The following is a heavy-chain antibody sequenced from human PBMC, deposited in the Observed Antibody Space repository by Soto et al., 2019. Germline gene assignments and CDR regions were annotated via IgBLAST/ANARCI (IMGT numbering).Heavy chain of an antibody. J-gene: IGHJ3*02. CDR2: ISTYNHNT. V-gene: IGHV1-18*01. CDR3: ARRRWENSDAFDI. CDR1: GYTFGSYV. D-gene: IGHD1-26*01. Sequence: QVQLVQSGAEVRKPGASVKVSCKASGYTFGSYVISWVRQAPGQGLEGMGWISTYNHNTDYAQRPQGRVTMTTDTCTSTDYMDLRSLRLDDTAVYYCARRRWENSDAFDIWGEGTKVSVSS.